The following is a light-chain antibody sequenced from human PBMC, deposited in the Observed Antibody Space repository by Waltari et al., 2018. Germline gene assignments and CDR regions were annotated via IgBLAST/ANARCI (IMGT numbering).Light chain of an antibody. CDR1: SSNIGSNY. CDR3: AAWDDSVSGRL. CDR2: RNK. Sequence: QSMLTQPPSASGTPGQRVTLSCSGSSSNIGSNYVYWYQQLPGTAPKLLIYRNKQRPSGVHDRFSGSKSGPSASLAISGLRSEDEADYYCAAWDDSVSGRLFGGGTKLAVL. J-gene: IGLJ2*01. V-gene: IGLV1-47*01.